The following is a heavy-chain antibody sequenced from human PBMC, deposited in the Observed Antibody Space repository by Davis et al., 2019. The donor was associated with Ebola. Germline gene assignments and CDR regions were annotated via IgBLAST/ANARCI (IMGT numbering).Heavy chain of an antibody. CDR2: IIPIFGTA. CDR3: ASPYYDYVWGSYRYTAFDI. Sequence: SVKVSCKDSGYTFTSHGISRARHASGQGLEWMGGIIPIFGTANYAQKFQGRVTITADESMSTAYMELSSLRSEDMAVYYCASPYYDYVWGSYRYTAFDIWGQGTMVTVSS. CDR1: GYTFTSHG. D-gene: IGHD3-16*02. J-gene: IGHJ3*02. V-gene: IGHV1-69*13.